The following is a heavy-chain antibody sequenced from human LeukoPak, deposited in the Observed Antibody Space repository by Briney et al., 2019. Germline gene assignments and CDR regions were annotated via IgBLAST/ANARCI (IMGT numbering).Heavy chain of an antibody. V-gene: IGHV3-21*05. CDR2: LNAESTDI. J-gene: IGHJ4*02. D-gene: IGHD6-13*01. Sequence: GGSLGLYCEASGFTFLRYPMNWIRQAPGKGLEWVAYLNAESTDILYADSVRGRFTISRENAKNSLYLQMNSLRAEDRGVYYCARDTFEPLVIDFWGQGTLVTVSS. CDR1: GFTFLRYP. CDR3: ARDTFEPLVIDF.